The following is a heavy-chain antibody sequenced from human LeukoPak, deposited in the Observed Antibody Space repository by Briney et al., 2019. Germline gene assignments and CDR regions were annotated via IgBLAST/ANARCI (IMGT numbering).Heavy chain of an antibody. V-gene: IGHV3-30*03. CDR1: GFTFSSYG. CDR3: ARAGGSSGWYPFDY. CDR2: ISYDGSNK. D-gene: IGHD6-19*01. Sequence: QAGGSLRLSCAASGFTFSSYGMHWVRQAPGKGLEWVAVISYDGSNKYYADSVKGRFTISRDNSKNTLYLQMNSLRAEDTAVYYCARAGGSSGWYPFDYWGQGTLVTVSS. J-gene: IGHJ4*02.